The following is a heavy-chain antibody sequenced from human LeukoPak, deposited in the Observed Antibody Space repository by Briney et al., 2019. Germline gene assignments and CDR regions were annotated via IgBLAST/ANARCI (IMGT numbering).Heavy chain of an antibody. Sequence: GGSLRLSCAASGFTFSNAWMTWVRQAPGKGLEWVGRIRSKIDGGTTEYAAPVKGRFTISRDDSTSTLYLQMNSLKTGDTAVYYCTTAYNYYDSSGYYYGDYWGQGTLVTVSS. CDR2: IRSKIDGGTT. J-gene: IGHJ4*02. D-gene: IGHD3-22*01. CDR1: GFTFSNAW. V-gene: IGHV3-15*01. CDR3: TTAYNYYDSSGYYYGDY.